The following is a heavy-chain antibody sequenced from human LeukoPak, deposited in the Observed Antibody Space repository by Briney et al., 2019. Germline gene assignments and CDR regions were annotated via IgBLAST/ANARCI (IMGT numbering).Heavy chain of an antibody. Sequence: GGSLRLSCAASGFTFSTYWMHWVRQAPGKGLVWVSRINSDGSSTTYADSVKGRFTISRDNAKNTVYLQMNSLRAEDTAEYFCARGFSYSYISSGYYPPTDFSYYYMDVWGKGTAVTISS. CDR1: GFTFSTYW. CDR2: INSDGSST. CDR3: ARGFSYSYISSGYYPPTDFSYYYMDV. J-gene: IGHJ6*03. V-gene: IGHV3-74*01. D-gene: IGHD3-22*01.